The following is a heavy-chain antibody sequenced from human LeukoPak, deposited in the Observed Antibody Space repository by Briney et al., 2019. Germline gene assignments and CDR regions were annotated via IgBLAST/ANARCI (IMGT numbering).Heavy chain of an antibody. CDR3: AKGRRDGYNLDAFDI. D-gene: IGHD5-24*01. J-gene: IGHJ3*02. V-gene: IGHV3-21*04. CDR2: ISSSSSYI. CDR1: GFTFSSYS. Sequence: GGSLRLSCAASGFTFSSYSMNWVRQAPGKGLEWVSSISSSSSYIYYADSVKGRFTISRDNAKNSLYLQMNSLRAEDTAIYYCAKGRRDGYNLDAFDIWGQGTLVTVSS.